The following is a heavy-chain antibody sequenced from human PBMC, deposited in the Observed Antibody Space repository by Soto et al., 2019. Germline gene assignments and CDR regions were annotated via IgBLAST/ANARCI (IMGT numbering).Heavy chain of an antibody. D-gene: IGHD6-19*01. CDR1: GGSFSGYY. CDR2: IIPSGNT. J-gene: IGHJ4*02. CDR3: ARGRDGVAAN. Sequence: HVHLQQWGAGLLKPSETLSLTCAVYGGSFSGYYWSWIRQPPGKGLEWIGEIIPSGNTNCTPARKSRATMSGSTPNNQFSLKLTSVTASDTAVYYCARGRDGVAANWGQGTLVTVSS. V-gene: IGHV4-34*01.